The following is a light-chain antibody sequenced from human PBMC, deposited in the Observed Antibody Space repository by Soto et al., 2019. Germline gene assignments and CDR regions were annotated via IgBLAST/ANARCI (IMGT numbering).Light chain of an antibody. V-gene: IGLV1-47*01. Sequence: QSVLTQPPSASGAPGQRVTISCSGSSSNIGSNYVYWYQQLPGTAPKLLIYRNNQRRSGVPDRFSGSKSGTSASLAISGLRSEDEADYYCAALDDTLSGVLFGGGTKLTVL. CDR3: AALDDTLSGVL. J-gene: IGLJ2*01. CDR1: SSNIGSNY. CDR2: RNN.